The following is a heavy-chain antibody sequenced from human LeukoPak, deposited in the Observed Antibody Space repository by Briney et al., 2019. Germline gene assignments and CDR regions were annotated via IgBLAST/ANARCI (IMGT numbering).Heavy chain of an antibody. Sequence: PGRSLRLSCAASGFTFSSYGMHWVRQAPGKGLEWVAVIWYDGSNKYYADSVKGRFTISRDNSKNTLYLQMNSLRAGDTAVYYCARAIPPANWFDPWGQGTLVTVSS. CDR2: IWYDGSNK. CDR3: ARAIPPANWFDP. CDR1: GFTFSSYG. D-gene: IGHD2-2*01. V-gene: IGHV3-33*01. J-gene: IGHJ5*02.